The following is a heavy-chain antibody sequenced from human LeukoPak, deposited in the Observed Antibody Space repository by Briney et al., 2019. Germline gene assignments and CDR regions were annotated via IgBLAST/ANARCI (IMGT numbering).Heavy chain of an antibody. Sequence: SETLSLTCTVSGGSISSYYWSWIRQPPGKGLEWIGYIYYSGSTNYNPSLKSRVTISVDTSKNQFSLKLSSVTAADTAVYYCARAYLGSSGYYLLFWGQGTLVTVSS. J-gene: IGHJ4*02. D-gene: IGHD3-22*01. CDR1: GGSISSYY. V-gene: IGHV4-59*01. CDR2: IYYSGST. CDR3: ARAYLGSSGYYLLF.